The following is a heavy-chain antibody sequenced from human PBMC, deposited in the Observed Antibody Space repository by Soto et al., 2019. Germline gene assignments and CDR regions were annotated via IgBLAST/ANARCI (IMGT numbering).Heavy chain of an antibody. V-gene: IGHV4-30-4*01. D-gene: IGHD3-22*01. J-gene: IGHJ4*01. CDR2: IYYSGST. CDR3: ARSDLSTYDRPPLDY. CDR1: GGSISRGDYY. Sequence: LSLTCTVSGGSISRGDYYWSWIRQPPGKGLEWIGYIYYSGSTYYNPSLKSRVTISVDTSKNQFSLKLSSVTAADTAVYYCARSDLSTYDRPPLDYSGHGTLVTAP.